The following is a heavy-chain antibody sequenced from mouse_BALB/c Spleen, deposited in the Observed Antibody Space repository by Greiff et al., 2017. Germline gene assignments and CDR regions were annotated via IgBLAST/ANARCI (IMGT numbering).Heavy chain of an antibody. D-gene: IGHD2-10*01. CDR1: GFSLTSYG. Sequence: QVQLKESGPGLVAPSQSLSITCTVSGFSLTSYGVHWVRQPPGKGLEWLGVIWAGGSTNYNSALMSRLSISKDNSKSQVFLKMNSLQTDDTAMYYCARSGFLLPPYFDYWGQGTTLTVSS. J-gene: IGHJ2*01. CDR3: ARSGFLLPPYFDY. V-gene: IGHV2-9*02. CDR2: IWAGGST.